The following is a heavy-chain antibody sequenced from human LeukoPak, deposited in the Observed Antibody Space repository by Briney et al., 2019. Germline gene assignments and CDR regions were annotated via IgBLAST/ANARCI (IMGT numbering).Heavy chain of an antibody. CDR1: GFTFSSYG. CDR2: ISYDGSNK. D-gene: IGHD3-10*01. Sequence: GRSLRLSCAASGFTFSSYGMHWVRQAPGKGLEWVAVISYDGSNKYYADSVKGRFTISRDNSKNTLYLQMNSLRAEDTAVYYCAREPNYYGSGSYDYWGQGTLVTVSS. V-gene: IGHV3-30*03. CDR3: AREPNYYGSGSYDY. J-gene: IGHJ4*02.